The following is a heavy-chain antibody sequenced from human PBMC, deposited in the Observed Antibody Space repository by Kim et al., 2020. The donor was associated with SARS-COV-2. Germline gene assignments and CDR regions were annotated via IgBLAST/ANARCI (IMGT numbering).Heavy chain of an antibody. J-gene: IGHJ3*01. Sequence: SVKVSCKASGGSFSNYGISWVRQAPGQGLEWMGGIIPLFGTANYAQSFTGRVTVTTDESTSTAYMELSSLRSEDTAVYYCARDGIFGGWGPVVSFDFWG. D-gene: IGHD1-26*01. CDR1: GGSFSNYG. V-gene: IGHV1-69*05. CDR2: IIPLFGTA. CDR3: ARDGIFGGWGPVVSFDF.